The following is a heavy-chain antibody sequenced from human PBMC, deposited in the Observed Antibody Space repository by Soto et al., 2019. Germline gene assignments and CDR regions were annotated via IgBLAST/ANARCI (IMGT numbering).Heavy chain of an antibody. CDR3: AKDMGPIIRQDAFDI. V-gene: IGHV3-9*01. CDR2: ISWNSGSI. J-gene: IGHJ3*02. CDR1: GFTFDDYA. Sequence: LRLSCAASGFTFDDYAMHWVRQAPGKGLEWVSGISWNSGSIGYADSVKGRFTISRDNAKNSLYLQMNSLRAEDTALYYCAKDMGPIIRQDAFDIWGQGTMVTVSS.